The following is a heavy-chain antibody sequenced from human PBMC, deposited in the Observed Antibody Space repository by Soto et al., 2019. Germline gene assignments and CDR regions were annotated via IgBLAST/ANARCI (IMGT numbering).Heavy chain of an antibody. Sequence: QVQLVQSGAEVKKPGSSVKVSCKASGGTFSSYAISWVRQAPGQGLEWMGGIIPIFGTANYAQKFQGRVTITADESTSTAYMELSSLRSEDTAVYYCASRCSSTSCYTGGYYYYGMDVWGQGTTVIVSS. D-gene: IGHD2-2*02. CDR3: ASRCSSTSCYTGGYYYYGMDV. J-gene: IGHJ6*02. V-gene: IGHV1-69*01. CDR2: IIPIFGTA. CDR1: GGTFSSYA.